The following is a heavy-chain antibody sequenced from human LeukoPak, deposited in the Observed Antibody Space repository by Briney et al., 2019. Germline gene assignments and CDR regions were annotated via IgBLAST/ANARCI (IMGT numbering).Heavy chain of an antibody. CDR3: TRGGRDPGGSDR. CDR1: GFTFSTYD. Sequence: GGSLRLSCAASGFTFSTYDMHWVRQATGKGLEWVSAIGTAGDTYYSGSVKGRFTISRENAKNSLYLQMNSLRAGDTAVYYCTRGGRDPGGSDRCGQGTLVTVSS. V-gene: IGHV3-13*01. J-gene: IGHJ5*02. D-gene: IGHD4-23*01. CDR2: IGTAGDT.